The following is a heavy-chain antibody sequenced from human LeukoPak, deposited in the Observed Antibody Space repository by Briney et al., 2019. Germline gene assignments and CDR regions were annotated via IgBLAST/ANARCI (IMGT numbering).Heavy chain of an antibody. D-gene: IGHD2-2*01. CDR2: INSGGSST. J-gene: IGHJ4*02. V-gene: IGHV3-74*01. CDR3: ATALGYCSSTSCYSPGTNVDY. Sequence: GGSLRLSCAASGFTFSSYWMHWVRQAPGKGLVWVSRINSGGSSTSYADSVKGRFTISRDNAKNTLYLQMNSLRAEDTAVYYCATALGYCSSTSCYSPGTNVDYWGQGTLVTVSS. CDR1: GFTFSSYW.